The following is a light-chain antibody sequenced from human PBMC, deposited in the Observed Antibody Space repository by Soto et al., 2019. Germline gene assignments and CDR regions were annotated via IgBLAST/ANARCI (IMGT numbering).Light chain of an antibody. CDR3: QHYNSYSEA. CDR2: KAS. CDR1: QTISSW. Sequence: DIQMTQSPSTLSGSVGDRVTITCRASQTISSWLAWYQQKPGKAPKLLIYKASTLKSGVPSRFSGSGSGTEFTLTISSLQPDDFATYYCQHYNSYSEAFGQGTKWELK. J-gene: IGKJ1*01. V-gene: IGKV1-5*03.